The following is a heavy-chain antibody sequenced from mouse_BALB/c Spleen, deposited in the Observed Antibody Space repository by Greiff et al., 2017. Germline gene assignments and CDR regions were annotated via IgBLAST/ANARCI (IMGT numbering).Heavy chain of an antibody. J-gene: IGHJ3*01. CDR3: ARDIGARIWDWFAY. D-gene: IGHD4-1*01. V-gene: IGHV7-3*02. Sequence: EVQVVESGGGLVQPGGSLRLSCATSGFTFTDYYMSWVRQPPGKALEWLGFIRNKANGYTTEYSASVKGRFTISRDNSQSFLYLQMNTLSAEDSATYYGARDIGARIWDWFAYWGQGTLVTVSA. CDR1: GFTFTDYY. CDR2: IRNKANGYTT.